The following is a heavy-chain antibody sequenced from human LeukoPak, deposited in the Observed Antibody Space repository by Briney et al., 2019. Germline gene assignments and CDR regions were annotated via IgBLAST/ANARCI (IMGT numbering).Heavy chain of an antibody. V-gene: IGHV3-23*01. Sequence: GGSLRLSCAASGFTFSSYAMSWVRQAPGKGLEWVSAISGSGSSTYYADSVKGRFTISRDNSKNTLYLQMNSLRAEDTAVYYCAKGPRITMIVVVITNGYYFDYWGQGTLVTVSS. CDR2: ISGSGSST. J-gene: IGHJ4*02. D-gene: IGHD3-22*01. CDR1: GFTFSSYA. CDR3: AKGPRITMIVVVITNGYYFDY.